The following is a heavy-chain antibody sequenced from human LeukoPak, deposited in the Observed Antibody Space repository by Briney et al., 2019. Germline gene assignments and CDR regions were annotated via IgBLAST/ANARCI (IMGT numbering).Heavy chain of an antibody. D-gene: IGHD6-6*01. Sequence: SETLSLTCSVSGGSVSNYYWSWIRQPPGKGLEWIGYVYYTGSTNYNPSLKSRVTMFEDKSKNQFSLRLYSVTVADTAAYYCARHFAYSSSSYFDYWGQGSLVTVSS. CDR2: VYYTGST. CDR1: GGSVSNYY. CDR3: ARHFAYSSSSYFDY. J-gene: IGHJ4*02. V-gene: IGHV4-59*08.